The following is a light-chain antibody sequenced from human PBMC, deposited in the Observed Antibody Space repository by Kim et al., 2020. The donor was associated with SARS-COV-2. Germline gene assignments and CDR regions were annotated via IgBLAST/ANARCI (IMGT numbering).Light chain of an antibody. J-gene: IGKJ2*01. CDR3: QQYGSSLYT. Sequence: LHPGERAPLSCRASQVVSSSYLAWYKQKPGQAPRLPIYGASSRATGIPDRFSGSGFGTDFTFTISSLEPEDFAVYYCQQYGSSLYTFGQGTKLEI. CDR2: GAS. V-gene: IGKV3-20*01. CDR1: QVVSSSY.